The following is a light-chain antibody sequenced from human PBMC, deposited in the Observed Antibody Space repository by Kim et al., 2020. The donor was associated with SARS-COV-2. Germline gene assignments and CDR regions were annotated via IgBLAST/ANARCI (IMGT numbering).Light chain of an antibody. Sequence: SSELTQDPAVSVALGHTVRITCQGDSLTNYYASWYQQRPGQAPILVFCDKDNRPSGIPDRFSGSSPGNMASLTIPGALAEDEAYYYCSSRASRALRYVF. CDR1: SLTNYY. CDR3: SSRASRALRYV. CDR2: DKD. J-gene: IGLJ1*01. V-gene: IGLV3-19*01.